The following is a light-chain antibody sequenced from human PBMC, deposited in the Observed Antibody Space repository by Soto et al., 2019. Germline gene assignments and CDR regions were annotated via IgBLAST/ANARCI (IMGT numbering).Light chain of an antibody. V-gene: IGKV3-15*01. CDR3: QQYNNWPQT. J-gene: IGKJ1*01. CDR1: QSVSST. CDR2: GAS. Sequence: PGERATLSCRATQSVSSTLAWYQQKPGQAPRLLIYGASTRATGIPVRFSGSGSGTEFTLTISSLQSEDFAVYYCQQYNNWPQTFGQGTKVDI.